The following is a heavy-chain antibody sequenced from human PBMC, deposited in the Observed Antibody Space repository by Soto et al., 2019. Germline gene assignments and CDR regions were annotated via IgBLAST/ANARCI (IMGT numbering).Heavy chain of an antibody. CDR3: ARGTSLWSRYRYGMDV. J-gene: IGHJ6*02. V-gene: IGHV4-39*01. CDR1: GGSISSSSYF. D-gene: IGHD3-3*01. CDR2: IYYSGST. Sequence: QLQLQESGPGLVKPSETLSLTCTVSGGSISSSSYFWGWIRQPPGKGLEWIGSIYYSGSTYYNPSLXSXAXIXXDPSKNQFSWKLSSVTAADTAVYYCARGTSLWSRYRYGMDVWGQGTTVTVSS.